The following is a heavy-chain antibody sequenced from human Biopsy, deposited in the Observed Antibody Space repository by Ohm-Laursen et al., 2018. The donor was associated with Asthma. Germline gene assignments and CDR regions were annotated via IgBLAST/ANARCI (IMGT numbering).Heavy chain of an antibody. CDR1: GGSVSSGSHY. Sequence: SETLSLTCTVSGGSVSSGSHYWSWIRQPPGKGLEWIGYITYSGSTNYNPSLKSRVTISVDTSKNQFSLKLSSVTAADTAVYYCARDFVDSAMDDFDYWGQGTLVTVSS. CDR3: ARDFVDSAMDDFDY. V-gene: IGHV4-61*01. CDR2: ITYSGST. J-gene: IGHJ4*02. D-gene: IGHD5-18*01.